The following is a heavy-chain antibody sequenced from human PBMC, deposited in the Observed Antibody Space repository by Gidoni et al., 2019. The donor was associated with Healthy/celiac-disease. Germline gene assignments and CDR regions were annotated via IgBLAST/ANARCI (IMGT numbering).Heavy chain of an antibody. CDR2: ISAYNGNT. CDR1: GYTFPSYG. V-gene: IGHV1-18*01. J-gene: IGHJ5*02. Sequence: QVQLVQSGAEVKKPGAPVKVSCTASGYTFPSYGISWVRQAHGQGLEWMGWISAYNGNTNYAQKLQGRVTMTTDTSTSTAYMELRSLRSDDTAVYYCATPYGSAGGGGLDPWGQGTLVTVSS. CDR3: ATPYGSAGGGGLDP. D-gene: IGHD3-10*01.